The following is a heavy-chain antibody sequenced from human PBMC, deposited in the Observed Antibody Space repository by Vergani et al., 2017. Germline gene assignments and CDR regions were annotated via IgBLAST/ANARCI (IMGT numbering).Heavy chain of an antibody. CDR2: IIPILGIA. CDR3: AREGQMVADL. J-gene: IGHJ4*02. Sequence: QVQLVQSGAEVKKPGASVKVSCKVSGYTLTELSMHWVRQAPGKGLEWMGRIIPILGIANYAQKFQGRVTITADKSTSTAYMELSSLRSEDTAVYYCAREGQMVADLWGQGTLVTVSS. D-gene: IGHD2-15*01. V-gene: IGHV1-69*04. CDR1: GYTLTELS.